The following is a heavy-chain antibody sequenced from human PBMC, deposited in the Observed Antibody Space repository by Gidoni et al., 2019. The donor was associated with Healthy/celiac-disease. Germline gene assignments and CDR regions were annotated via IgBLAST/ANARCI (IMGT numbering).Heavy chain of an antibody. CDR3: ARDIVVVPARYYYGMDV. V-gene: IGHV3-21*01. Sequence: EVQLVESGGGLVKPGGSLRLSCAASGFTSSSYSMNWVRQAPGKGLEWVSSISSSSSYIYYADSVKGRFTISRDNAKNSLYLQMNSLRAEDTAVYYCARDIVVVPARYYYGMDVWGQGTTVTVSS. J-gene: IGHJ6*02. CDR2: ISSSSSYI. D-gene: IGHD2-2*01. CDR1: GFTSSSYS.